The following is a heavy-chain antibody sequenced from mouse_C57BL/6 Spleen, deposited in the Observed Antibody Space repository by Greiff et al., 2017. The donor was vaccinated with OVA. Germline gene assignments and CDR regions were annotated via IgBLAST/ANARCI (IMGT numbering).Heavy chain of an antibody. CDR1: GFTFSDFY. J-gene: IGHJ2*01. V-gene: IGHV7-1*01. Sequence: DVKLVESGGGLVQSGRSLRLSCATSGFTFSDFYMEWVRQAPGKGLEWIAASRNKANDYTTEYSASVKGRFIVARDTSQSILYLQMNALRAEDTAIYYCARDGQLGRYFDYWGQGTTLTVSS. CDR2: SRNKANDYTT. D-gene: IGHD4-1*02. CDR3: ARDGQLGRYFDY.